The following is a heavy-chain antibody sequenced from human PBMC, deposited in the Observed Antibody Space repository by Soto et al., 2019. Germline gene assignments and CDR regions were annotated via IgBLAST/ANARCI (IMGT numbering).Heavy chain of an antibody. CDR3: VILGGERGYCSGGSCPFDY. D-gene: IGHD2-15*01. CDR1: GYTFTGYY. CDR2: INPNSGGT. V-gene: IGHV1-2*04. Sequence: QVQLVQSGAEVKKPGASVKVSCKASGYTFTGYYMHWVRQAPGQGLEWMGWINPNSGGTNYAQKFQGWVTMTRDTSISTAYMELSRLGSDDTAVYYCVILGGERGYCSGGSCPFDYWGQGTLVTVSS. J-gene: IGHJ4*02.